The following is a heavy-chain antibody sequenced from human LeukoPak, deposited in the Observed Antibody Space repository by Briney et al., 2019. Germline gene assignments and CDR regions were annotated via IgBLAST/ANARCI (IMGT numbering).Heavy chain of an antibody. J-gene: IGHJ6*03. CDR1: GGSISSSSYY. V-gene: IGHV4-39*07. D-gene: IGHD2-15*01. CDR2: FYYSGST. Sequence: SETLSLTCTVSGGSISSSSYYWGWIRQPPGKGLEWIGSFYYSGSTYYNPSLKSRVTISVDTSKNQFSLKLSSVTAADTAVYYCARLQGGYCSGGSCYGAIYYMDVWGKGTTVTISS. CDR3: ARLQGGYCSGGSCYGAIYYMDV.